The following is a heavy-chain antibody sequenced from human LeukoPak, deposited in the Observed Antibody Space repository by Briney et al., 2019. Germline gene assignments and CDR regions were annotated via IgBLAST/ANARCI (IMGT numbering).Heavy chain of an antibody. CDR3: ARRDGRAFDI. J-gene: IGHJ3*02. CDR2: IYPADSDT. Sequence: GESLKISCKGSGYGFNIYWIGWVRQMPGKGLEWMGIIYPADSDTRYIPSFQGQVTISADKSISTAYLQWSSLKASDTAMYYCARRDGRAFDIWGQGTTVTVSS. D-gene: IGHD2-21*02. CDR1: GYGFNIYW. V-gene: IGHV5-51*01.